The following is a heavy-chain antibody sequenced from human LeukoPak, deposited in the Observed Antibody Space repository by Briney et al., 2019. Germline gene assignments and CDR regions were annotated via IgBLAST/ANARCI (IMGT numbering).Heavy chain of an antibody. J-gene: IGHJ6*03. CDR2: ISSSGSTI. CDR3: ATVEGTVAGAMDV. CDR1: GFTFSSYE. Sequence: PGGSLRLSCAASGFTFSSYEMNWVRQAPGKGLEWVSYISSSGSTIYYADSVKGRFTISRDNAKNSLYLQMNSLRSEDTAVYYCATVEGTVAGAMDVWGKGTTVTVSS. V-gene: IGHV3-48*03. D-gene: IGHD6-19*01.